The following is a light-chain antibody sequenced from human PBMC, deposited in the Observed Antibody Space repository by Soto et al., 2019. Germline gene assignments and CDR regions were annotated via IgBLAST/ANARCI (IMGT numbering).Light chain of an antibody. CDR3: QQYNSWPPWT. Sequence: EIVMTQSPATLSVSPGERATLSCRASQSVSSNLAWYQQKPGQAPRLLIYAASTRATAIPARFSASGSGTEFTLTISSLQSEDFAVYYCQQYNSWPPWTFGQGTKVEIK. CDR1: QSVSSN. CDR2: AAS. J-gene: IGKJ1*01. V-gene: IGKV3-15*01.